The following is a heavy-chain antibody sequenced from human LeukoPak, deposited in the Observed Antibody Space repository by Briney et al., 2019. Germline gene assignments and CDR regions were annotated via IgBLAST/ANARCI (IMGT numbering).Heavy chain of an antibody. CDR2: ISWDGGRI. V-gene: IGHV3-43D*03. Sequence: GGSLRLSCAASGFTFDDYAMHWVRQAPGKGLEWVSLISWDGGRIYYADSVKGRFTISRDNAKNSLYLQMNSLRAEDTAVYYCARHVVAVGFDYWGQGTLVTVSS. CDR3: ARHVVAVGFDY. D-gene: IGHD3-22*01. CDR1: GFTFDDYA. J-gene: IGHJ4*02.